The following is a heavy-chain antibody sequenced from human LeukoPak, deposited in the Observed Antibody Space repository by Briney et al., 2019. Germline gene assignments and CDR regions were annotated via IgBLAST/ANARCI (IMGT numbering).Heavy chain of an antibody. Sequence: QPGGSLRLSCAASGFPFNSFWMYWVRQAPGKGLVWVSDMNEYSTTIRYADSVKGRFTISRDNAKSILYLQMNNLRAEDTAMYFCARGGVNPVDHWGQGTLVTVSS. CDR1: GFPFNSFW. CDR3: ARGGVNPVDH. D-gene: IGHD1-14*01. V-gene: IGHV3-74*01. J-gene: IGHJ4*02. CDR2: MNEYSTTI.